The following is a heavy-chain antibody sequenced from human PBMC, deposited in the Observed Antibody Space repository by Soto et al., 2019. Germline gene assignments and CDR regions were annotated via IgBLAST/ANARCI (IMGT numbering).Heavy chain of an antibody. CDR2: MHYTGFS. CDR3: GGRTSLASVQLFVGEISNHNWFDP. CDR1: GDSVTSHY. D-gene: IGHD3-10*01. Sequence: PSETLSLTCSFSGDSVTSHYLTWIRQSPEKGLEWIGYMHYTGFSHYNPSLQGRVTISMDKSKNQFSLKLTSVTAADTAIYFCGGRTSLASVQLFVGEISNHNWFDPWSQGALVTVSS. V-gene: IGHV4-59*08. J-gene: IGHJ5*02.